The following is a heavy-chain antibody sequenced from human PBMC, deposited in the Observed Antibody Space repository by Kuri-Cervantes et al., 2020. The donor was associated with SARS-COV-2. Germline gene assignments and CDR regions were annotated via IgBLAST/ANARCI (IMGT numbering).Heavy chain of an antibody. J-gene: IGHJ4*02. D-gene: IGHD6-13*01. Sequence: LRLSCTVSGGSISSGGYYWSWIRQPPGEGLEWIGYIYHSGSTYYNPSLKSRVTISVDRSKNQFSLKLSSVTAADTAVYYCARDLGIAAAGSWGYFDYWGQGTLVTVSS. V-gene: IGHV4-30-2*01. CDR3: ARDLGIAAAGSWGYFDY. CDR1: GGSISSGGYY. CDR2: IYHSGST.